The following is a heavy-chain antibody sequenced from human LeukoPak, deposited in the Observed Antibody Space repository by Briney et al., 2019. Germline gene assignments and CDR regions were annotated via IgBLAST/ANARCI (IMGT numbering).Heavy chain of an antibody. D-gene: IGHD3-10*01. V-gene: IGHV3-48*03. CDR1: GFTFSSYE. CDR3: ARFARGY. J-gene: IGHJ4*02. CDR2: ISSSGSTK. Sequence: GGSLRLSCAASGFTFSSYEMNWVRQAPGKGLEWIAYISSSGSTKYYADSVKGRFTISRDNAKSSLYLQMNSLRAEDTALYYCARFARGYWGQGTLVTVSS.